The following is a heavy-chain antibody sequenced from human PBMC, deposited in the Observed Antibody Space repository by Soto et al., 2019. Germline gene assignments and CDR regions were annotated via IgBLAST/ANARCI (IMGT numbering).Heavy chain of an antibody. CDR2: IRQDGSDK. Sequence: EVQVMESGGGLVQPGGSLRLSCAASGFTFSSYWMTWVRQAPGKGLEWVANIRQDGSDKYYVDSVRGRFTISRDNAKNSLYLQMNTLRAEDTAVYYCAREVSTIATTYFDYWGQGTLVTVSA. CDR3: AREVSTIATTYFDY. D-gene: IGHD1-26*01. J-gene: IGHJ4*02. CDR1: GFTFSSYW. V-gene: IGHV3-7*04.